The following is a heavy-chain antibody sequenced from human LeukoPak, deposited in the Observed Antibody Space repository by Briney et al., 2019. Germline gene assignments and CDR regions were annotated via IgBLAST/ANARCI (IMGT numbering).Heavy chain of an antibody. CDR2: INHSGST. J-gene: IGHJ4*02. Sequence: SETLSLTCAVYGGSFSGYYWSWIRQPPGKGLEWIGEINHSGSTNYNPSLESRVTVSVDTSKNQFSLKLSSVTAADTAVYYCARGIQYYDILTGYQAFDYWGQGTLVTVSS. CDR1: GGSFSGYY. V-gene: IGHV4-34*01. D-gene: IGHD3-9*01. CDR3: ARGIQYYDILTGYQAFDY.